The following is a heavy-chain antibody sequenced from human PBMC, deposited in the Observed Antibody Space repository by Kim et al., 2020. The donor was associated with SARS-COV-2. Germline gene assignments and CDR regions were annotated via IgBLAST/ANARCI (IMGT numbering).Heavy chain of an antibody. CDR2: INPNSGNT. CDR3: ARVVVPAAMNYYYYIDV. V-gene: IGHV1-8*01. D-gene: IGHD2-2*01. CDR1: GYTFTSYD. J-gene: IGHJ6*03. Sequence: ASVKVSCKASGYTFTSYDINWVRQATGPGLEWMGWINPNSGNTGYAQKFQVRVTMTRNTSISTAYMDLSSLRSEDTAVYYCARVVVPAAMNYYYYIDVGGKGSRV.